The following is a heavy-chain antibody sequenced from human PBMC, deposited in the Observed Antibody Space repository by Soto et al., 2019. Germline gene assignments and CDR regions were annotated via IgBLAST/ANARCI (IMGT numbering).Heavy chain of an antibody. CDR2: IYPDDSDT. J-gene: IGHJ4*02. CDR1: GYSFANRW. V-gene: IGHV5-51*01. CDR3: TISGFYSGSRNYYFRAHFDS. Sequence: PGESLKISCKASGYSFANRWIGWVRQMPGKGLEWMGIIYPDDSDTRYSPSFQGQVTISADKSINTAYLQWSSLKASDTAMYYCTISGFYSGSRNYYFRAHFDSWGQGTLVTVSS. D-gene: IGHD3-10*01.